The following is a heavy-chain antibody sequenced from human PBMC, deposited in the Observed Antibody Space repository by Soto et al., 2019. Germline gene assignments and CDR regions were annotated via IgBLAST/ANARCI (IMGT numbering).Heavy chain of an antibody. V-gene: IGHV4-34*01. D-gene: IGHD2-15*01. CDR2: INHSGGT. CDR1: GGSFSGYF. Sequence: SETLSLTCAVYGGSFSGYFWTWIRQPPGKGLEWIGQINHSGGTNYNPSLKRRVSISIDTSKNQFSLNLNSVSAADTAVYYCARRLVNHPGDPWGQGTLVTVS. J-gene: IGHJ5*02. CDR3: ARRLVNHPGDP.